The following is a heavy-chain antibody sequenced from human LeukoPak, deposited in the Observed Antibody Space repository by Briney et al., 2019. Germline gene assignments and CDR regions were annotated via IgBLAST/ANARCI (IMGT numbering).Heavy chain of an antibody. CDR3: AKSKTAVTTGYLYY. V-gene: IGHV3-43*01. D-gene: IGHD4-17*01. CDR1: GFTFDDYT. J-gene: IGHJ4*02. Sequence: GGSLRLSCAASGFTFDDYTMHWVRQAPGKGLEWVSLISWDGGSTYYADSVKGRFTISRDNSKNSLYLQMNSLRTEDTALYYCAKSKTAVTTGYLYYWGQGTLVTVSS. CDR2: ISWDGGST.